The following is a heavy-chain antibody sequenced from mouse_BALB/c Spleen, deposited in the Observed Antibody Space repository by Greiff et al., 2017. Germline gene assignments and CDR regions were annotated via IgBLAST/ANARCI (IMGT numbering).Heavy chain of an antibody. D-gene: IGHD2-1*01. CDR1: GYSITSDYA. V-gene: IGHV3-2*02. CDR3: ARIDYGNYLFAY. CDR2: ISYSGST. Sequence: EVQLQESGPGLVKPSQSLSLTCTVTGYSITSDYAWNWIRQFPGNKLEWMGYISYSGSTSYNPSLKSRISITRDTSKNQFFLQLNSVTTEDTAIYYCARIDYGNYLFAYWGQGTLVTVSA. J-gene: IGHJ3*01.